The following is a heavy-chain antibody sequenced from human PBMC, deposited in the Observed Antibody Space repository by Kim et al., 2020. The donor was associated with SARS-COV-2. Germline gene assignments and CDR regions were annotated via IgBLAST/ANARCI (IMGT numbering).Heavy chain of an antibody. CDR3: AKVKDMGSWSLDI. Sequence: GGSLRLSCAASGFDFIPAWMPWVRQAPGKGLEWVCRINSKRGGETTDDAAPVQGSFTISKDDSKYTVNLQMYSLKTEDAAVYYCAKVKDMGSWSLDIWGQGTLVTVSS. J-gene: IGHJ4*02. D-gene: IGHD2-15*01. V-gene: IGHV3-15*01. CDR2: INSKRGGETT. CDR1: GFDFIPAW.